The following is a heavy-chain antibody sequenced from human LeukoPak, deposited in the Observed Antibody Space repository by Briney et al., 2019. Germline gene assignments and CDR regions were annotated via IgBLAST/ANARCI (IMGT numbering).Heavy chain of an antibody. J-gene: IGHJ4*02. CDR2: INPNSGGT. D-gene: IGHD3-10*01. V-gene: IGHV1-2*02. CDR1: VYTFTGYY. CDR3: ARGPGDY. Sequence: ASVTVSYKASVYTFTGYYMHWVRQAPRQPREWMGWINPNSGGTNYAQKFHGRVTITRDTYISTAYMELRRLRSDDRAVYYCARGPGDYWGQGTLVTVSS.